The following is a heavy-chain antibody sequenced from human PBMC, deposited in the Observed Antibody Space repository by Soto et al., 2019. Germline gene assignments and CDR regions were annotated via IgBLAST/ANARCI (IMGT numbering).Heavy chain of an antibody. J-gene: IGHJ4*02. CDR1: GGSISGYY. D-gene: IGHD3-16*02. V-gene: IGHV4-59*12. CDR2: IYYSGST. CDR3: AKVRDDQSYFFDY. Sequence: PSETLSLTCTVSGGSISGYYWSWIRQPPGKGLEWIGYIYYSGSTTYNPSLKSPVTISVDTSRNQFSLKLSSVTAADTAVYYCAKVRDDQSYFFDYWGQGTLVTVSS.